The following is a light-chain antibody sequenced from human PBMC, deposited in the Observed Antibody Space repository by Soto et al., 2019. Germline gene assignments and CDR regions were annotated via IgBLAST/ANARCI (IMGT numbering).Light chain of an antibody. CDR2: SNS. CDR3: AAWDDRLSGWV. J-gene: IGLJ3*02. Sequence: QSVLTQPPSASGTPGQRVTISCSGSTSNIGTYSVYWFQHLPGTAPKLLIHSNSQRPSGVPDRFSGSKSATSASLAISGLRSEHEGDYYCAAWDDRLSGWVFGGGTQLTVL. CDR1: TSNIGTYS. V-gene: IGLV1-47*01.